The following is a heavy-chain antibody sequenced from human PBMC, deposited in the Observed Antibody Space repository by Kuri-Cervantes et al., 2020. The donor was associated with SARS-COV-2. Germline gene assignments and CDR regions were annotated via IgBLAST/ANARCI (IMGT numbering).Heavy chain of an antibody. J-gene: IGHJ6*02. Sequence: SETLSLTCTVSGGSISSYYWSWIRQPAGKGLEWIGRIYTSGSTNYNPSLKSRVTMSVDTSKNQFSLKLSSVTAADTAVYYCARAPYSSSWYLLADGMDVWGQGATVTVSS. CDR2: IYTSGST. D-gene: IGHD6-13*01. CDR1: GGSISSYY. CDR3: ARAPYSSSWYLLADGMDV. V-gene: IGHV4-4*07.